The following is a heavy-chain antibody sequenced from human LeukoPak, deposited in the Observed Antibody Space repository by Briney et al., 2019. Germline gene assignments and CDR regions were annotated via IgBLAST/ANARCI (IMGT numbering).Heavy chain of an antibody. CDR3: ASFYETY. J-gene: IGHJ4*02. CDR1: GNYW. V-gene: IGHV3-74*01. Sequence: GGSLRLSCAASGNYWMHWVRQAPGKGLVWVSHINSDGSWTSYADSVKGRFTISKDNAKNTVYLQMNSLRAEDTAVYYCASFYETYWGRGTLVTVSS. D-gene: IGHD2/OR15-2a*01. CDR2: INSDGSWT.